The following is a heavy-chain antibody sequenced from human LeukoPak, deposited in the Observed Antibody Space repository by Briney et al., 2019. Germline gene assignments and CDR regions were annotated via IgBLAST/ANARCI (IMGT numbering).Heavy chain of an antibody. Sequence: SETLSLTCTVSGGSISSSSYYWGWIRQPPGKGLEWIGSIYYSGCTYYNPSLKSRVTISVDTSKNQFSLKLSSVTAADTAVYYCARVYCSSTSCYEGDYYMDVWGKGTTVTVSS. J-gene: IGHJ6*03. CDR3: ARVYCSSTSCYEGDYYMDV. CDR2: IYYSGCT. CDR1: GGSISSSSYY. D-gene: IGHD2-2*01. V-gene: IGHV4-39*07.